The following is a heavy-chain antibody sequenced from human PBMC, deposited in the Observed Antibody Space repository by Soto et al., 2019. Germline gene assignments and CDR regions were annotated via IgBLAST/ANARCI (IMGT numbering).Heavy chain of an antibody. CDR3: AKDPGDGYTVEYFQH. V-gene: IGHV3-30*18. Sequence: QVQLVESGGGVVQPGRSLRLSCAASGFTFSSYGMHWVRQAPGKGLEWVAVISYDGSNKYYADSVKGRFTISRDNSKNTLYLQMNSLRAEDTAVYYCAKDPGDGYTVEYFQHWGQGTLVTVSS. CDR2: ISYDGSNK. D-gene: IGHD5-12*01. J-gene: IGHJ1*01. CDR1: GFTFSSYG.